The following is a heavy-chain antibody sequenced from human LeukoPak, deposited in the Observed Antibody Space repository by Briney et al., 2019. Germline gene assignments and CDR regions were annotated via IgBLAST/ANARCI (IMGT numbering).Heavy chain of an antibody. CDR3: ARLDSSSWTNVGWDY. D-gene: IGHD6-13*01. Sequence: PSETLSLTCAVSGYSISSGYYWGWIRQPPGKGLEWIGRIYHSGSTYYNPSLKSRVTISVDTSKNQFSLKLSSVTAADTAVYYCARLDSSSWTNVGWDYWGQGTLVTVSS. V-gene: IGHV4-38-2*01. CDR2: IYHSGST. J-gene: IGHJ4*02. CDR1: GYSISSGYY.